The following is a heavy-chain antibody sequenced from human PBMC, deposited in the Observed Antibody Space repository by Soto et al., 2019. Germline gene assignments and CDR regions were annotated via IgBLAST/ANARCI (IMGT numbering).Heavy chain of an antibody. D-gene: IGHD1-26*01. J-gene: IGHJ5*02. CDR1: GFSLSTSGVG. V-gene: IGHV2-5*02. Sequence: QITLKESGPTLVKPTQTLTLTCTFSGFSLSTSGVGVGWIRQPPGKALEWLALIYWDDDKRYSPSLKSRLTHTKATSKNQGVLTMTTIDPVDTATYYCSHSPEIGGATTPPPPYNWFDPWGQGTLVTVSS. CDR3: SHSPEIGGATTPPPPYNWFDP. CDR2: IYWDDDK.